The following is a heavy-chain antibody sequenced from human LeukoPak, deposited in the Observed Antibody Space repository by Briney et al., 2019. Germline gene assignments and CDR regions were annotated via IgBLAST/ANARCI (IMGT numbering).Heavy chain of an antibody. D-gene: IGHD3-22*01. Sequence: GAPLKISCKGSGYSFTSYWIGWVSQMPGKGLECMGIIYPGDSDTRYSPSFQGQVTISADKSISTAYQQWSSLKASDDARYYCARQYVRYDSSGYYVEGQRGYFDYWGQGTLVGVSS. CDR3: ARQYVRYDSSGYYVEGQRGYFDY. V-gene: IGHV5-51*01. CDR2: IYPGDSDT. J-gene: IGHJ4*02. CDR1: GYSFTSYW.